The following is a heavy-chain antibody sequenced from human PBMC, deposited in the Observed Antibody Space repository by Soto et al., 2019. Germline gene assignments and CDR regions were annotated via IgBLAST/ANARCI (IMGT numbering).Heavy chain of an antibody. D-gene: IGHD3-10*01. V-gene: IGHV5-10-1*01. J-gene: IGHJ6*02. CDR1: GYSFTSYW. Sequence: PXESLKMSSKGSGYSFTSYWISWVRQIPGKGLEWMGRIDPSDSYTNYSPSFQGHVTISADKSISTAYLQWSSLKASDTAMYYCARRPRRGGGLSSYYGMHVWGQGTTVTVSS. CDR2: IDPSDSYT. CDR3: ARRPRRGGGLSSYYGMHV.